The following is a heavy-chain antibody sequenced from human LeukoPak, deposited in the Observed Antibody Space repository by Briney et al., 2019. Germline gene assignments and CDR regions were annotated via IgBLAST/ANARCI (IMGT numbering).Heavy chain of an antibody. J-gene: IGHJ4*02. CDR3: AKGLGGSCYSALDY. CDR1: GFTFSSYA. Sequence: GASLRLSCAASGFTFSSYAMTWVRQAPGKGLEWVSAICANDGSTYYADSVKGRFTISRDNSKNTLYLQMNSLRAEDTALYYCAKGLGGSCYSALDYRGQGTLVTVSS. CDR2: ICANDGST. V-gene: IGHV3-23*01. D-gene: IGHD2-15*01.